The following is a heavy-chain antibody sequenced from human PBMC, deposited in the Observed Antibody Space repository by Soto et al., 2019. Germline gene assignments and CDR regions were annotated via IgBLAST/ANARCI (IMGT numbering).Heavy chain of an antibody. CDR1: GFTFSSYG. D-gene: IGHD2-15*01. V-gene: IGHV3-30*18. Sequence: QVQLVESGGGVVQPGRSLRLSCAASGFTFSSYGMHWVRQAPGKGLEWVAVISYDGSNKYYADSVKGRFTISRDNSKNTLYLQMSSLRAEDTAVYYCAKDQRIVVVVAALDYWGQGTLVTVSS. CDR2: ISYDGSNK. J-gene: IGHJ4*02. CDR3: AKDQRIVVVVAALDY.